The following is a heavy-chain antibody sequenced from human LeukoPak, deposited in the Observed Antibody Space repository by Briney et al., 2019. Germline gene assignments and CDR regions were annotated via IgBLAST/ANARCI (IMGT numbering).Heavy chain of an antibody. V-gene: IGHV1-69*05. J-gene: IGHJ3*02. CDR2: IIPIFGTA. D-gene: IGHD2-15*01. Sequence: ASVKVSCKASGYTFTGYYMHWVRQAPGQGLEWMGGIIPIFGTANYAQKFQGRVTITTDESTSTAYMELSSLRSEDTAVYYCAARYCSGGSCYSGAFDIWGQGTMVTVSS. CDR1: GYTFTGYY. CDR3: AARYCSGGSCYSGAFDI.